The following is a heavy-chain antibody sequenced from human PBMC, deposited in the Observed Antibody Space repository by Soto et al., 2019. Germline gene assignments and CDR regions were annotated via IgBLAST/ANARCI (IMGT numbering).Heavy chain of an antibody. CDR2: IYYSGST. V-gene: IGHV4-31*03. CDR1: GGSISSGGYY. Sequence: QVQLQESGPGLVKPSQTLSLTCTVSGGSISSGGYYWSWIRQHPGKGLEWIAYIYYSGSTYYNPSLKSRVTISVDTSKNQFSLKLSSVTAADTAAYYCARRRVVTAAFDYWGQGTLVTVSS. CDR3: ARRRVVTAAFDY. D-gene: IGHD2-21*02. J-gene: IGHJ4*02.